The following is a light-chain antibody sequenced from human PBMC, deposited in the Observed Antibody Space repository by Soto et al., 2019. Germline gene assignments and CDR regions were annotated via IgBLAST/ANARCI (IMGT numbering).Light chain of an antibody. Sequence: EIVLTQSPATLSLSPGERATLSCRASQSVSSYLAWYQQKPGQAPRLLIYDASNRATGIPARFSGSGSGTEFTLTISSLEPEDFAVYYCQQRSNWPITFGQGTRLRLN. J-gene: IGKJ5*01. CDR1: QSVSSY. CDR3: QQRSNWPIT. CDR2: DAS. V-gene: IGKV3-11*01.